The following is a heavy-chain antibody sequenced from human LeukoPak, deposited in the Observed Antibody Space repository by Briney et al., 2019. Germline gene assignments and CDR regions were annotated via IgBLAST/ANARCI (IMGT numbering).Heavy chain of an antibody. Sequence: ASVKVSCKASGYTFTSYGISWVRHAPGQGLEWMGWISAYNGNTNYAQKLQGRVTMTTDTSTSTAYMELRSLRSDDTAVYYCARGGLGYSVSMGVWFDPWGQGTLVTVSS. J-gene: IGHJ5*02. D-gene: IGHD5/OR15-5a*01. CDR3: ARGGLGYSVSMGVWFDP. CDR1: GYTFTSYG. V-gene: IGHV1-18*01. CDR2: ISAYNGNT.